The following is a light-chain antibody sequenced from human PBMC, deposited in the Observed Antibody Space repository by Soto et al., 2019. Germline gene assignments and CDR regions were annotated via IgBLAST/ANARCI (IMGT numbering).Light chain of an antibody. Sequence: DIVMTQSPLSLPVTPGEPASISCRSSQSLLYSNGNNYLDWYLQKPGQSPQLLIFLGSSRASGVPDRFSGSGSGTYFPLRISRVEAEDVGVYYCMQALQSPYTFGQGTKLEIK. CDR3: MQALQSPYT. J-gene: IGKJ2*01. CDR2: LGS. CDR1: QSLLYSNGNNY. V-gene: IGKV2-28*01.